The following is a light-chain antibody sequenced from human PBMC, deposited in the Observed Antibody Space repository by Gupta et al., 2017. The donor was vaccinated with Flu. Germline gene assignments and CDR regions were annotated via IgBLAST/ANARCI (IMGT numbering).Light chain of an antibody. CDR3: HLYGSPPRYT. Sequence: EIVLTQSPGTLSLSPGESATLSFTASQGVTSLFLGWFQHKPGQDPRRLFSGVSGRATGIPDRFSASGCGTDFTLTINSLEPEDFAVYYCHLYGSPPRYTFGQGTKLEIK. J-gene: IGKJ2*01. CDR1: QGVTSLF. CDR2: GVS. V-gene: IGKV3-20*01.